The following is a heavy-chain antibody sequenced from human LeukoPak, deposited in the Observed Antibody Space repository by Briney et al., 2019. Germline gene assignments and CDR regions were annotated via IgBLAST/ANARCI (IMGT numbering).Heavy chain of an antibody. V-gene: IGHV4-34*01. D-gene: IGHD1-14*01. J-gene: IGHJ4*02. Sequence: SETLSLTCAVYGGSFSGYYWSWIRQPPGKGLEWIGEINHSGSTNYNPSLKSRVTISVDTSKNQFSLKLSSVTAADTAVYYCEKTPGGGTEYWGQGTLVTVSS. CDR1: GGSFSGYY. CDR3: EKTPGGGTEY. CDR2: INHSGST.